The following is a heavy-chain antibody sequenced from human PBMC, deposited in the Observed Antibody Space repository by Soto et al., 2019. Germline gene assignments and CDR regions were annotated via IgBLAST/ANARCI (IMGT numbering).Heavy chain of an antibody. J-gene: IGHJ4*02. CDR3: TRLISAAQDY. Sequence: EVLLVESGGGLVQPGGSLKLSCAASGFVFKDSSIHWVRQASGKGLEWVGRIRDRAYNYATAYAASVEGRFTISRDDSDNTAYLPMSSLKTEDTAIYYCTRLISAAQDYWGQGTLVTVSS. D-gene: IGHD3-10*01. CDR2: IRDRAYNYAT. V-gene: IGHV3-73*01. CDR1: GFVFKDSS.